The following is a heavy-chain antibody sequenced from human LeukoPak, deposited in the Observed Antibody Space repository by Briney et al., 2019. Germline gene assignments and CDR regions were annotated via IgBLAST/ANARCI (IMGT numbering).Heavy chain of an antibody. CDR1: GFTFSSYS. D-gene: IGHD5-24*01. V-gene: IGHV3-21*01. J-gene: IGHJ4*02. CDR2: ISSSSSYI. Sequence: GGSLRLSCAASGFTFSSYSMNWVRQAPGKGLEWVSSISSSSSYIYYADSVKGRFTISRDNAKNSLYLQMNSLRAEDTAVYYCASLDELEMATNEVLVFDYWGQGTLVTVSS. CDR3: ASLDELEMATNEVLVFDY.